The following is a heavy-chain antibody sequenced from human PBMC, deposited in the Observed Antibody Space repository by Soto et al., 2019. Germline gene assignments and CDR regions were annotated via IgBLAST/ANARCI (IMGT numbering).Heavy chain of an antibody. Sequence: QVQLVQSGAEVKKPGASVKVSCKASGYIFTSYVMEWVRQAPGQRLEWMGWFNAGNGNTKYSQKFQGRVTITRDTSANTAYMELGSLRSEDTAVYYCARSAPPIDYWGQGTLVTVSS. CDR3: ARSAPPIDY. V-gene: IGHV1-3*01. J-gene: IGHJ4*02. CDR2: FNAGNGNT. CDR1: GYIFTSYV.